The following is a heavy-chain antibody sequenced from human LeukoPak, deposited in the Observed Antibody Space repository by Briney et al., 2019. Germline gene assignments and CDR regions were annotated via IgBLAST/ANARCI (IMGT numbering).Heavy chain of an antibody. CDR1: GGSISSSSYY. D-gene: IGHD3-22*01. CDR2: IYYSGST. Sequence: SETLSLTCTVSGGSISSSSYYWGWIRPPPGKGLEWIGSIYYSGSTYYNPPLKSRVTISVDTSKNQFSLKLSSVTAADTAVYYCASLTTEELYYFDYWGQGTLVTVSS. CDR3: ASLTTEELYYFDY. J-gene: IGHJ4*02. V-gene: IGHV4-39*01.